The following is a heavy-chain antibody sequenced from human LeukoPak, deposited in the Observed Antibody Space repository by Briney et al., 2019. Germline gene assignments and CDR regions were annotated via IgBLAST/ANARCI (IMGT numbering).Heavy chain of an antibody. V-gene: IGHV1-2*02. Sequence: ASVRVSCKASGYIFTDYYVHWIRQAPGQALEWMGLINPNSGGTNFAQKFQGRVTMTRDTSITTAYMELSSLSSDDTAVYYCARGWQINSSGGFVDPWGQGTLVTVSS. D-gene: IGHD6-6*01. CDR3: ARGWQINSSGGFVDP. J-gene: IGHJ5*02. CDR1: GYIFTDYY. CDR2: INPNSGGT.